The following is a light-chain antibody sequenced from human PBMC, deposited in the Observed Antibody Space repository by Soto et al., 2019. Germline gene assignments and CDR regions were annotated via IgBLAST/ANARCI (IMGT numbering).Light chain of an antibody. J-gene: IGLJ3*02. CDR3: CSYAGSYTWV. CDR2: DVS. V-gene: IGLV2-11*01. Sequence: QSALTQPRSVSGSPGQSVTISCTGTSSDVGGYNYVSWYQQHPGKAPKLMIYDVSKRPSGVPDRFSGSKSGNTASLTISGLQAEGEADYYCCSYAGSYTWVFGGGTKPTVL. CDR1: SSDVGGYNY.